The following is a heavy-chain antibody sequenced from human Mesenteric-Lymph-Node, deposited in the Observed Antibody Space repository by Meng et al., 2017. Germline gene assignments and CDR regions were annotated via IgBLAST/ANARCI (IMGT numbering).Heavy chain of an antibody. D-gene: IGHD3-22*01. CDR2: IDHRGNT. Sequence: QVQLQKWGQGRLKPSETLSLTCAVYGGSFRDYSWTWIRHPPGKGLEWIGEIDHRGNTKYNPSLKSRVTISLDTSKKQFSLKVSSVTAADSAVYYCASGYYDSSGYGYWYFDLWGRGTLVTVSS. CDR3: ASGYYDSSGYGYWYFDL. V-gene: IGHV4-34*01. J-gene: IGHJ2*01. CDR1: GGSFRDYS.